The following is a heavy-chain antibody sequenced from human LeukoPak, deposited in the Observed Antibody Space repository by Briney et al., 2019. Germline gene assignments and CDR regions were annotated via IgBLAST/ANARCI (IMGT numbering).Heavy chain of an antibody. J-gene: IGHJ5*02. CDR2: IYSGGST. CDR3: AREDTAMFNWFDP. V-gene: IGHV3-66*01. D-gene: IGHD5-18*01. CDR1: GFTFNNYA. Sequence: GGSLRLSCAASGFTFNNYAINWVRQAPGKGLEWVSVIYSGGSTYYADSVKGRFTISRDNSKNTLYLQMNSLRAEDTAVYYCAREDTAMFNWFDPWGQGTLVTVSS.